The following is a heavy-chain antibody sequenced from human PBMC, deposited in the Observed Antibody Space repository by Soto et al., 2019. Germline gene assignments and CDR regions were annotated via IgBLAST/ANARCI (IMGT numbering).Heavy chain of an antibody. J-gene: IGHJ6*03. Sequence: EVQLVESGGGLVQPGGSLRLSCAASGFTFSCRSMHWVRQAPGTGLVWVSGIDNAGTDSTYADSVKVRFTSSRDNAKNTQHLQMNSLRVEDTAVYYFARGWFGPDVWGKGTTVTVPS. D-gene: IGHD3-10*01. V-gene: IGHV3-74*01. CDR2: IDNAGTDS. CDR1: GFTFSCRS. CDR3: ARGWFGPDV.